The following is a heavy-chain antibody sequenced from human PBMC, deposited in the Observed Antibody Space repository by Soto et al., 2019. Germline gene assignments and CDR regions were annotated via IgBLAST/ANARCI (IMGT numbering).Heavy chain of an antibody. J-gene: IGHJ4*02. D-gene: IGHD6-19*01. V-gene: IGHV5-51*01. CDR1: GYXFTSYW. CDR3: VRQHPLDTHGWYN. CDR2: IYPGYSDI. Sequence: EXLKISCKSSGYXFTSYWVVWVRHVPGRGLELLAIIYPGYSDIRYSPSLQGLVTISADKSNNTAYLQWSSLRASDTAMYYFVRQHPLDTHGWYNWGQGTLGTVS.